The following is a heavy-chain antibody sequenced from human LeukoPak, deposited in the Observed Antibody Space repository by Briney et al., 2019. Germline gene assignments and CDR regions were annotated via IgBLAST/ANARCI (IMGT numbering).Heavy chain of an antibody. CDR1: GSTFSDYW. CDR2: INRGGNEV. Sequence: GGSLRLSCAPSGSTFSDYWMTWVRQVPGKGLEWVANINRGGNEVHYVDSVKGRFTISRDNAKNSLYLQLDSLRVEDTAVYYCARVGTWELQRVFDYWGQGTLVTVSS. J-gene: IGHJ4*02. V-gene: IGHV3-7*01. D-gene: IGHD1-26*01. CDR3: ARVGTWELQRVFDY.